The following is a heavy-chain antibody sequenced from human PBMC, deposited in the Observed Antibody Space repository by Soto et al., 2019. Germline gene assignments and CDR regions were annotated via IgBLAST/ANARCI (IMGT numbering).Heavy chain of an antibody. Sequence: SETLSLTCAVYGGSFSGYYWSWIRQPPGKGLEWIGEINHSGSTNYNPSLKSRVTISVDTSKNQFSLKLSSVTAADTAVYYCARLPGGYSYGFRFNWFDPWGQGTLVTVSS. D-gene: IGHD5-18*01. J-gene: IGHJ5*02. V-gene: IGHV4-34*01. CDR1: GGSFSGYY. CDR3: ARLPGGYSYGFRFNWFDP. CDR2: INHSGST.